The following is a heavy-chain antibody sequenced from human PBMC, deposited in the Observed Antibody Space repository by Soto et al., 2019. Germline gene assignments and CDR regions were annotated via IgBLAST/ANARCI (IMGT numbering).Heavy chain of an antibody. J-gene: IGHJ3*02. V-gene: IGHV3-23*01. CDR3: VTVRGVFKRSGAFDI. CDR1: GFTFSSYA. CDR2: ISGSGGST. Sequence: GGSLRLSCAASGFTFSSYAMSWVRQAPGKGLEWVSAISGSGGSTYYADSVKGRFTISRDNSKNTLYLQMNSLRAEDTAVYYCVTVRGVFKRSGAFDIWGQGTTVTVSS. D-gene: IGHD3-10*01.